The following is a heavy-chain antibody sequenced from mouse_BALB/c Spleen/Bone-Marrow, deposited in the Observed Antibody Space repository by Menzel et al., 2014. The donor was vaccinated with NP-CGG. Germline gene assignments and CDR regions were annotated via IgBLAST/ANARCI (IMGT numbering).Heavy chain of an antibody. CDR1: GFTFSSYA. V-gene: IGHV5-9-3*01. Sequence: EVQLQQSGGGLVKPGGSLKVSCAASGFTFSSYAMSWVRQTPEKRLEWVATISSGVSYSYYSDSVKGRFTMSRDNVKNTLYLQMSSLRSEDTAMYYCARRELRRAWFAYWGQGTLVTVSA. J-gene: IGHJ3*01. CDR2: ISSGVSYS. CDR3: ARRELRRAWFAY. D-gene: IGHD2-12*01.